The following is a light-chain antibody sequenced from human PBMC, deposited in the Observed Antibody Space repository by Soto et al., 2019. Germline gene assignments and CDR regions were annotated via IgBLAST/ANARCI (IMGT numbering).Light chain of an antibody. CDR2: EVT. CDR1: SSDVGGYNY. CDR3: SSYTGSLSGSYV. Sequence: QSVLTQPASVSGSPGQSITISCTGTSSDVGGYNYVSWYQQYPGKAPKLMIYEVTKRPSGVSNRFSGSKSGNTASLTISGLQAEDEADYYCSSYTGSLSGSYVFGTGTRSPS. J-gene: IGLJ1*01. V-gene: IGLV2-14*03.